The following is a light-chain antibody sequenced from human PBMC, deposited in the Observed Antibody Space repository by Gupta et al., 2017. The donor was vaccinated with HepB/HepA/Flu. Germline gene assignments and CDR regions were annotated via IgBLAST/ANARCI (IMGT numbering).Light chain of an antibody. CDR2: KAS. CDR1: QSISSW. CDR3: QQYNSYSPWT. J-gene: IGKJ1*01. V-gene: IGKV1-5*03. Sequence: DTQMTQSPSPLSASVGDRVTITCRASQSISSWLAWYQQKPGKAPKVLIYKASSLESGVPSRFSGSGSGTEFTLTISSLQPDDFATYYCQQYNSYSPWTFGQGTKVEIK.